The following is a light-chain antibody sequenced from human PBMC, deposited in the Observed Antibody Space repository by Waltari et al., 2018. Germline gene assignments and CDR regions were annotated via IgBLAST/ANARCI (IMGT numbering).Light chain of an antibody. V-gene: IGKV1-8*01. CDR3: QQYYDYPRT. J-gene: IGKJ1*01. CDR2: AAS. CDR1: QAIGSY. Sequence: AIRMTQSPSSFSASTGDRVTITCRASQAIGSYLAWYRQKPGRVPKLLISAASTLQSGGPSRFTGSGSGTDFTLTINCLQSEDFATHYCQQYYDYPRTFGQGTKVEVK.